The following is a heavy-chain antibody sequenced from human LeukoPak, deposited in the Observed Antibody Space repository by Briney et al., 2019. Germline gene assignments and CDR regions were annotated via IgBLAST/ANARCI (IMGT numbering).Heavy chain of an antibody. D-gene: IGHD6-13*01. CDR2: VYYSGST. J-gene: IGHJ4*02. CDR3: ARHEAGTYLQY. Sequence: SEILSLTCTVSGGSISSYYWSWIRQPPGRGLEWIGYVYYSGSTNYNSSLKSRVTISVDTSQNQFSLNLRSVTAADTAVYYCARHEAGTYLQYWGQGALVIVSA. CDR1: GGSISSYY. V-gene: IGHV4-59*08.